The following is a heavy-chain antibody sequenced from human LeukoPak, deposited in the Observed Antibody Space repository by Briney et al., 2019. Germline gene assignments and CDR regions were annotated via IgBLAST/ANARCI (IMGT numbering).Heavy chain of an antibody. D-gene: IGHD5-18*01. CDR2: IYYSGST. V-gene: IGHV4-59*01. Sequence: SETLSLTCTVSGGSISSYYWSWIRQPPGKGLEWIGYIYYSGSTNYNPSLKSRVTISVDTSKNQFSLKLSSVTAADTAVYYCATEAGRRGYSSNGPLDYWGQGTLVTVSS. J-gene: IGHJ4*02. CDR3: ATEAGRRGYSSNGPLDY. CDR1: GGSISSYY.